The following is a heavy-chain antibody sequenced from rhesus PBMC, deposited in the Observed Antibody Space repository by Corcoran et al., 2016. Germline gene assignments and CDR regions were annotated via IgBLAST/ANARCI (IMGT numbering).Heavy chain of an antibody. D-gene: IGHD3-16*01. J-gene: IGHJ5-1*01. V-gene: IGHV1-180*01. Sequence: QVQLVQSGAEIKQPGASVKLSCKASGYNFTSYYMHWVRQAPGQGLEWIGLISTYNGNKGYAQNFQCRVTITTDTSTSTGYMELSSLRSEDTAVYYCTRDRGGSYNRFDVWGPGVLVTVSS. CDR2: ISTYNGNK. CDR1: GYNFTSYY. CDR3: TRDRGGSYNRFDV.